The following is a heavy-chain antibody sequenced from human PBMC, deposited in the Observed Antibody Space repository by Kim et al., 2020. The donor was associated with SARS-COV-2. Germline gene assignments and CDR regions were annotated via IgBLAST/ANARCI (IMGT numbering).Heavy chain of an antibody. Sequence: YDADSVKGRFTISRDNAKNSLYLQMNSLRAEDTAVYYCAREAGLRIAFDYWGQGTLVTVSS. J-gene: IGHJ4*02. V-gene: IGHV3-48*03. CDR3: AREAGLRIAFDY. D-gene: IGHD3-3*01.